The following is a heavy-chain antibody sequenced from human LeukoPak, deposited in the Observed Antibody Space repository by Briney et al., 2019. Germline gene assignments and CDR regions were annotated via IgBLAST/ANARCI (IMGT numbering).Heavy chain of an antibody. CDR2: ISWNSGSI. V-gene: IGHV3-9*03. J-gene: IGHJ4*02. CDR1: GFTFDDYA. CDR3: AKGLGGGGLYYFDY. D-gene: IGHD3-16*01. Sequence: SLRLSCAASGFTFDDYAMHWVRQAPGKGLEWVSGISWNSGSIGYADSVKGRFTISRDNAKNSLYLQMNSLRAEDMALYYCAKGLGGGGLYYFDYWGQGTLVTVSS.